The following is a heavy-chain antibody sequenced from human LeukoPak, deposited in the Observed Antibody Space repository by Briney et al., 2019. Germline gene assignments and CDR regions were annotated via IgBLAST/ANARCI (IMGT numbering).Heavy chain of an antibody. CDR2: INHSGST. Sequence: PSETLSLTCAVYGGSFSGYYWSWIRQPPGKGLEWIGEINHSGSTNYNPSLKSRVTISVDTSKNQFSLKLSSVTAADTAVHYCARVGPYCSSTSCFTGDYYYYYYMDVWGKGTTVTVSS. J-gene: IGHJ6*03. V-gene: IGHV4-34*01. D-gene: IGHD2-2*01. CDR3: ARVGPYCSSTSCFTGDYYYYYYMDV. CDR1: GGSFSGYY.